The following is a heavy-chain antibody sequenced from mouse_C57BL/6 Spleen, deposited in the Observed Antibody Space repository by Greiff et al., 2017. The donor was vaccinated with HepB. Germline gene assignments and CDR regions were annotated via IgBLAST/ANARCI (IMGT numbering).Heavy chain of an antibody. Sequence: EVQRVESGGGLVQPKGSLKLSCAASGFSFNTYAMNWVRQAPGKGLEWVARIRSKSNNYATYYADSVKDRFTISRDESESMLYLQMNNLKTEDTAVYYCVRHFYAMDDWGQGTSVTVSS. V-gene: IGHV10-1*01. CDR2: IRSKSNNYAT. CDR1: GFSFNTYA. CDR3: VRHFYAMDD. J-gene: IGHJ4*01.